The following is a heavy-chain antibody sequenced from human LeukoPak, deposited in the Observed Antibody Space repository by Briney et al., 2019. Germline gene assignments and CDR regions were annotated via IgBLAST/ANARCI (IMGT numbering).Heavy chain of an antibody. CDR3: AKVIKGSERLTMVRGVIIKTTGLYYMDV. J-gene: IGHJ6*03. CDR2: ISASGGST. Sequence: GGSLRLSCAASGFTLSSYAMSWVRQAPGKGLEWVSSISASGGSTNYADSVKGRFTISRDNSKNTVYLQMNSLRAEDTAVYYCAKVIKGSERLTMVRGVIIKTTGLYYMDVWGKGTTVTVSS. D-gene: IGHD3-10*01. CDR1: GFTLSSYA. V-gene: IGHV3-23*01.